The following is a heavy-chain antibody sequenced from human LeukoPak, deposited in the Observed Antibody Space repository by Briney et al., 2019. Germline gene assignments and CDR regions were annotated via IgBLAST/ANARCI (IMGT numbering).Heavy chain of an antibody. V-gene: IGHV4-61*02. CDR1: GGSISSGSYY. J-gene: IGHJ4*02. CDR3: ARVSDGVSGLDY. Sequence: SQTLSLTCTVSGGSISSGSYYWSWIRQPAGKGLEWIGRIYTSGSTNYNPSLKSRVTISVDTSKNQFSLKLSSVTAADTAVYYCARVSDGVSGLDYWGQGTLVTVSS. D-gene: IGHD1-26*01. CDR2: IYTSGST.